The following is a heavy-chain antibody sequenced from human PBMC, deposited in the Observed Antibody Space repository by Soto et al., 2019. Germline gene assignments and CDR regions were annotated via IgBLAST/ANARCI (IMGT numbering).Heavy chain of an antibody. CDR1: GYTFTSYG. V-gene: IGHV1-18*04. CDR2: ISGYNGNT. Sequence: QVQLVQSGAEVKKPGASVKVSCKTSGYTFTSYGVIWVRQAPGQGLEWVGWISGYNGNTNYAQKLQGRVNMTTDPSTATAYMELRGLRSDDTAIYYCARGYFDYWGQGTLVTFSS. J-gene: IGHJ4*02. CDR3: ARGYFDY.